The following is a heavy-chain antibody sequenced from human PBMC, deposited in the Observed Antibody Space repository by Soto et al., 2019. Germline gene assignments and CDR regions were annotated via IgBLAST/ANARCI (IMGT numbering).Heavy chain of an antibody. J-gene: IGHJ6*03. CDR1: GGSFSGYY. D-gene: IGHD2-15*01. V-gene: IGHV4-34*01. CDR2: INHSGST. CDR3: AREVVVVAATPRGGRYYYMDG. Sequence: SETPSLTCAVYGGSFSGYYWSWIGQRPGKGLEWIGEINHSGSTNYNPSLKSRVTISVDTSKNQFSLKLSSVTAADTAVYYCAREVVVVAATPRGGRYYYMDGWGKGTTVTVSS.